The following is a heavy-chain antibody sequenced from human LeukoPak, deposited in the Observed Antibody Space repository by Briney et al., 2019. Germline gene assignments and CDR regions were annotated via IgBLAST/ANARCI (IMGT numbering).Heavy chain of an antibody. V-gene: IGHV3-20*04. Sequence: GGSLRLSCAASGFTFDDYGMSWVRQAPGKGLEWVSGINWNGGSTGYADSVKGRFTISRDNAKNSLYLQMNSLRAEDTALYYCASAPGPASYYYYYMDVWGKGTTVTVSS. CDR3: ASAPGPASYYYYYMDV. CDR2: INWNGGST. CDR1: GFTFDDYG. D-gene: IGHD6-6*01. J-gene: IGHJ6*03.